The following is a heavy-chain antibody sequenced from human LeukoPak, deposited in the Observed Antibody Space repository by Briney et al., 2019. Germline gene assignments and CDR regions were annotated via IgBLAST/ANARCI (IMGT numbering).Heavy chain of an antibody. J-gene: IGHJ4*02. CDR1: GFTFSSYS. Sequence: GGSLRLSCAASGFTFSSYSMNWVRQAPGKGLEWVSYISSSSGTIYYADSVKGRFTISRDNAKNSLYLQMNSLRAEDTAVYYCARVVRGVIIMLDYWGQGTLVTVSS. D-gene: IGHD3-10*02. CDR3: ARVVRGVIIMLDY. CDR2: ISSSSGTI. V-gene: IGHV3-48*04.